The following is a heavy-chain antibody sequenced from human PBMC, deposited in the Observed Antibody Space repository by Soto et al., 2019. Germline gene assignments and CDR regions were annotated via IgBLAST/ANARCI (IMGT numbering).Heavy chain of an antibody. V-gene: IGHV3-21*01. CDR3: ARDPFEYSSSSGERYFDY. CDR2: ISSSSSYI. D-gene: IGHD6-6*01. Sequence: GGSLRLSCAASGFTFSSYSMNWVRQAPGKGLEWVSSISSSSSYIYYADSVKGRFTISRDNAKNSLYLQMNSLRAEDTAVYYCARDPFEYSSSSGERYFDYWGQGTLVTVSS. CDR1: GFTFSSYS. J-gene: IGHJ4*02.